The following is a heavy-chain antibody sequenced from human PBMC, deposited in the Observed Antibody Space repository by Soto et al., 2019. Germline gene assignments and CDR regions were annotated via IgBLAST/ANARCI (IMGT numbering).Heavy chain of an antibody. D-gene: IGHD6-19*01. CDR2: ISYNGINI. V-gene: IGHV3-30-3*01. CDR3: ARGGAEASSWYFDL. CDR1: GFTFSNFA. Sequence: QVQVVESGGGVVQPGRSLRLSCAASGFTFSNFAFHWVRQAPGKGLEWVTAISYNGINIYYADSVKGRFTISRDNSKNTLFLQMNSLRAEDTARYYCARGGAEASSWYFDLWGRGTLVTVSS. J-gene: IGHJ2*01.